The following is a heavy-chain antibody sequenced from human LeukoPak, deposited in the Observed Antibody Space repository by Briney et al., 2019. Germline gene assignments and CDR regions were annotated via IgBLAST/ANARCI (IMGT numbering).Heavy chain of an antibody. J-gene: IGHJ4*02. Sequence: GGSLRLSCAASGFTFSSYAMSWACQAPGKGLEWVSGISGSGGSTYYADSVKGRFTISRDNSKNTLYLQMNSLRAEDTAVYYCAKGRMANSLPPFDYWGQGTLVTVSS. D-gene: IGHD5-18*01. CDR1: GFTFSSYA. V-gene: IGHV3-23*01. CDR2: ISGSGGST. CDR3: AKGRMANSLPPFDY.